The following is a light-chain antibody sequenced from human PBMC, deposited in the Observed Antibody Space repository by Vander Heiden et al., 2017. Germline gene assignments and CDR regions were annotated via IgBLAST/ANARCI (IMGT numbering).Light chain of an antibody. V-gene: IGLV2-14*01. CDR1: SSHGSSSDVFPSNF. CDR2: EVS. Sequence: QSALTQPASVSGSPRPSITISCPGPSSHGSSSDVFPSNFVSWYQQHPGNAPALMIYEVSKRPSGVSSRFSGSKSGNTASLTISGLQAEDEADYYCSSYTKSSTLVIFGGGTRVTVL. J-gene: IGLJ2*01. CDR3: SSYTKSSTLVI.